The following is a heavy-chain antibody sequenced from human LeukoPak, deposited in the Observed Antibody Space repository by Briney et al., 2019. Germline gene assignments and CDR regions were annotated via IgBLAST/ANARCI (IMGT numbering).Heavy chain of an antibody. D-gene: IGHD3-9*01. CDR3: ARDLCFDCLPQPSNYFDP. Sequence: PGGSLRLSCAASGFTFSSYGMHWVRQAPGKGLEWVAVIWYDENYKYYADSVKGRFTISRDNSKNTLYLQMNSLRAEDTAVYYCARDLCFDCLPQPSNYFDPWGQGTLVTVSS. CDR2: IWYDENYK. V-gene: IGHV3-33*01. J-gene: IGHJ5*02. CDR1: GFTFSSYG.